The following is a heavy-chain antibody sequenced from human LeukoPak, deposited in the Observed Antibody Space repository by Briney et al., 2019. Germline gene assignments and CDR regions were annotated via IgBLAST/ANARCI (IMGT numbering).Heavy chain of an antibody. Sequence: ASVKVSCKASGYTFTSYAMHWVRQAPGQRLEWMGWINAGNGNTKYSQKFQGRVTITRDTSASTAYMELSSLRSEDTAVHYCAGDLGYTSIAARSFDYWGQGTLVTVSS. D-gene: IGHD3-16*02. J-gene: IGHJ4*02. CDR3: AGDLGYTSIAARSFDY. CDR1: GYTFTSYA. V-gene: IGHV1-3*01. CDR2: INAGNGNT.